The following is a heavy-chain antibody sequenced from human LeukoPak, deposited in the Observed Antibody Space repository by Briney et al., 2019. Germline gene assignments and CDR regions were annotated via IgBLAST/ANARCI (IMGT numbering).Heavy chain of an antibody. Sequence: PSETLSLTCTVSGGSISSYYWSWIRQPAGKGLEWIGRIYTSGSTNYNPSLKSRVTISVDTSKNQFSLKLSSVTAADTAVYYCARGDYYGSGRTPDFDYWGQGTLVTVSS. CDR2: IYTSGST. V-gene: IGHV4-4*07. CDR1: GGSISSYY. D-gene: IGHD3-10*01. CDR3: ARGDYYGSGRTPDFDY. J-gene: IGHJ4*02.